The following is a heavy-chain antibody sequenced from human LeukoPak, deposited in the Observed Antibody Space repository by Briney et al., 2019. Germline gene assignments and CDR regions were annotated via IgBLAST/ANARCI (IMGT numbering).Heavy chain of an antibody. Sequence: GGSLRLSCAASGFTFSSYAMSWVRQAPGKGLEWVSAISGSGGSTYYADSVKGRFTISRDNSKNTLYLQMNSLRAEDTAVYYCARVRAAMGAFDIWGQGTMVTVSS. CDR2: ISGSGGST. CDR1: GFTFSSYA. CDR3: ARVRAAMGAFDI. V-gene: IGHV3-23*01. J-gene: IGHJ3*02. D-gene: IGHD2-2*01.